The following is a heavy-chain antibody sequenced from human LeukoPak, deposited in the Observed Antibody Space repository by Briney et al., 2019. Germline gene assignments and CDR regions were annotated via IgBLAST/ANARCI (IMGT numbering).Heavy chain of an antibody. V-gene: IGHV1-46*01. J-gene: IGHJ3*02. CDR3: ATLGVYYDSSGYLGLGAFDI. CDR1: GYSFTSHY. D-gene: IGHD3-22*01. CDR2: INPSGSST. Sequence: ASVKVSCKASGYSFTSHYMHWVRQAPGQGLEWLGLINPSGSSTLYAQKFQGRVTMTEDTSTDTAYMELSSLRSEDTAVYYCATLGVYYDSSGYLGLGAFDIWGQGTMVTVSS.